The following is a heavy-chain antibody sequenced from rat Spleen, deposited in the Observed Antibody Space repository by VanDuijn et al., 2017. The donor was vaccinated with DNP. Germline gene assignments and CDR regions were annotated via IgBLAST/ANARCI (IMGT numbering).Heavy chain of an antibody. CDR3: TRGPNYGDYADYFDY. V-gene: IGHV4-2*01. Sequence: EVNLVESGGGLVQPGRSLKVSCAASGFDFNDYWMGWVRQAPGKGLDWIGEINKDGSTVNYTPSLKDKFTISRDSAQNTLYLQMSKLGSEDTAIYYCTRGPNYGDYADYFDYWGQGVMVTVSS. CDR1: GFDFNDYW. J-gene: IGHJ2*01. D-gene: IGHD1-11*01. CDR2: INKDGSTV.